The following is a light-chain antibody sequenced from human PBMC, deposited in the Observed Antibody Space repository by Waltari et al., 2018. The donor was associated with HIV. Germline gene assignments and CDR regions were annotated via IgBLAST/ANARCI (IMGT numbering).Light chain of an antibody. CDR2: YKSDSDK. Sequence: QTVLTQPSSLSASPGASASLTCTLRSGISVGTYRIYWYPQKPGSPPQYLLRYKSDSDKHPGSGVPHRLSGSKNSSANAGIFILPGLPADDESYYFRMNWEHNRGGFGGGTKVTVL. J-gene: IGLJ2*01. CDR1: SGISVGTYR. CDR3: MNWEHNRGG. V-gene: IGLV5-45*02.